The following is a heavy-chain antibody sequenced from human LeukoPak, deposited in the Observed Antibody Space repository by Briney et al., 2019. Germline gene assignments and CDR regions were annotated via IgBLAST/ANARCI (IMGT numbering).Heavy chain of an antibody. D-gene: IGHD2-15*01. V-gene: IGHV5-51*01. CDR1: GYSFTNYW. CDR2: IYPSDSDT. J-gene: IGHJ4*02. CDR3: ARRYCSGGSCNFDY. Sequence: PGESLKISCKGSGYSFTNYWIGWVRQMPGKGLEWMGSIYPSDSDTRYSPSFQGQVTISADKSISTAYLQWSSLKASDTAMFYCARRYCSGGSCNFDYWGQGTLVTVSS.